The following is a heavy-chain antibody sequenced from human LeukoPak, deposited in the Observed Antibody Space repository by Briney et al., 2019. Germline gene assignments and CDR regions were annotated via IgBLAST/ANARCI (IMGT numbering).Heavy chain of an antibody. CDR1: GFTFAGYW. Sequence: GGSLRLSCAASGFTFAGYWISWVRQAPGKGLEWVANIKQDASEEYYVDSVKGRFTISRDNAKNSLYLQMNSLRAEDTAVYYCVRDRGRASVDYWGQGTLVTVSP. J-gene: IGHJ4*02. V-gene: IGHV3-7*01. CDR3: VRDRGRASVDY. CDR2: IKQDASEE. D-gene: IGHD1-26*01.